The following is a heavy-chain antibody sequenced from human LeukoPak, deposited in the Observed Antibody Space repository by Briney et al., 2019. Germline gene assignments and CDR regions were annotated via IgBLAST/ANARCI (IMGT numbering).Heavy chain of an antibody. V-gene: IGHV4-39*07. CDR2: IFYSGSA. D-gene: IGHD6-19*01. CDR3: ARGHARNSSGWYAPFDY. J-gene: IGHJ4*02. Sequence: PSETLSLTCIVSGDSISSTSYYWAWIRQPPGKGLEWIGMIFYSGSAYYTPSLRGRVTISVDTSKNQFSLKLSSVTAADTAVYYCARGHARNSSGWYAPFDYWGQGTLVTVSS. CDR1: GDSISSTSYY.